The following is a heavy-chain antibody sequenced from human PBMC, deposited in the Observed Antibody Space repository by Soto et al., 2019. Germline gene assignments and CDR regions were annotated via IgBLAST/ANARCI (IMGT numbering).Heavy chain of an antibody. D-gene: IGHD1-1*01. CDR1: GYTFTSYY. J-gene: IGHJ3*02. CDR3: ARVPRPPVQLERGAFDI. V-gene: IGHV1-46*03. Sequence: GASVKVSCKASGYTFTSYYMHWVRQAPGQGLERMGIINPSGGSTSYAQKFQGRVTMTRDTSTSTVYMELSSLRSEDTAVYYCARVPRPPVQLERGAFDIWGQGTMVTVS. CDR2: INPSGGST.